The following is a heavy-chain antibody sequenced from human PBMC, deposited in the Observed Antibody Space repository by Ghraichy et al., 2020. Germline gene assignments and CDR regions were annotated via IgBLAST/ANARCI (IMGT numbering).Heavy chain of an antibody. CDR3: ARDVFSSSYTFDY. J-gene: IGHJ4*02. D-gene: IGHD6-6*01. CDR1: GFTVTNYY. CDR2: IYSGGNT. V-gene: IGHV3-66*01. Sequence: LSLTCAVSGFTVTNYYMSWVRQAPGKGLEWDSVIYSGGNTIYADSVKDRFTISRDDSKNTLYLQMNRLTAEDTAVYYCARDVFSSSYTFDYWGQGALVTVSS.